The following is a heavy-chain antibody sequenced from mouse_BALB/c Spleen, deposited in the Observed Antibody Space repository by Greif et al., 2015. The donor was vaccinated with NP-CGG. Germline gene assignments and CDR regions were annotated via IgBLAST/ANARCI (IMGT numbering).Heavy chain of an antibody. J-gene: IGHJ3*01. Sequence: QVQLQQSGAELMKPGASVKISCKATGYTFSSYWIEWVKQRPGHGLEWIGEILPGSGSTNYNEKFKGKATFTADTSSNTAYMQLSSLTSEDSAVYYCARSRYGNFWAWFAYWGQGTLVTVSA. CDR1: GYTFSSYW. CDR2: ILPGSGST. D-gene: IGHD2-1*01. V-gene: IGHV1-9*01. CDR3: ARSRYGNFWAWFAY.